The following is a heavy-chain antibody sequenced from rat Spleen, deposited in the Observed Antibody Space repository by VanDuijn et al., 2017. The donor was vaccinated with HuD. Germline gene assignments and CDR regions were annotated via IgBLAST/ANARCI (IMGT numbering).Heavy chain of an antibody. CDR3: TRHLREASGVMDV. CDR1: GFSLTSNG. V-gene: IGHV2S12*01. Sequence: QVQVKESGPGLVQPSQTLSLTCTVSGFSLTSNGVSWVRQPPGKGLEWIAAISTGGNTYYNSALRTRLSISRDTSKSQVFLKSYSLQTEDTAIYFCTRHLREASGVMDVWGQGASVTVSS. J-gene: IGHJ4*01. CDR2: ISTGGNT. D-gene: IGHD4-3*01.